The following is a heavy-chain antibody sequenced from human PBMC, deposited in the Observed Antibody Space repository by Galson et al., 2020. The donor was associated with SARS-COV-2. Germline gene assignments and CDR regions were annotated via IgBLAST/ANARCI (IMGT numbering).Heavy chain of an antibody. Sequence: GGSLRLSCAASGFTFSSYAMSWVRQAPGKGLEWVSAISGSGGSTYYADPGKGRSTISRDNSKNTLYLQMNSLRAEETAVYYCAKEGWGSGSYSDFDYGGQGTRVTVAA. CDR3: AKEGWGSGSYSDFDY. V-gene: IGHV3-23*01. CDR2: ISGSGGST. J-gene: IGHJ4*02. D-gene: IGHD3-10*01. CDR1: GFTFSSYA.